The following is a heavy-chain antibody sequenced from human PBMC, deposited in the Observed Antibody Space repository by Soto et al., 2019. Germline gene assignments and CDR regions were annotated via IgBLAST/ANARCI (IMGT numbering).Heavy chain of an antibody. CDR2: IWYDGSNK. D-gene: IGHD3-22*01. J-gene: IGHJ6*02. CDR3: ARDTMIVFVGLGGMDV. V-gene: IGHV3-33*01. CDR1: GFTFSSYG. Sequence: QVQLVESGGGVVQPGRSLRLSCAASGFTFSSYGMHWVRQAPGKGLEWVAVIWYDGSNKYYADSVKGRFTISRDNSKNTLYLQMNSLRAEDTAVYYCARDTMIVFVGLGGMDVWGQGTTVTVSS.